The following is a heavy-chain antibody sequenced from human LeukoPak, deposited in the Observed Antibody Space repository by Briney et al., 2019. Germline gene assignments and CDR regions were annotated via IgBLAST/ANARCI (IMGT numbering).Heavy chain of an antibody. V-gene: IGHV4-59*01. Sequence: PSQTLSLTCTVSGASISSSYWSWIRQPPGKGLEWIAYLYYSGSTNYNPSLKSRVAKSVDTAKTQFSLKLSSVTAADTAVYYCARGYFDSSGYSXXXDVWGQGTMVTVSS. CDR3: ARGYFDSSGYSXXXDV. CDR1: GASISSSY. D-gene: IGHD3-22*01. J-gene: IGHJ3*01. CDR2: LYYSGST.